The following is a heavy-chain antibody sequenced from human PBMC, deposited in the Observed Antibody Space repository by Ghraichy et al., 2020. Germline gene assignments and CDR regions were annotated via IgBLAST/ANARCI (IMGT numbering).Heavy chain of an antibody. V-gene: IGHV6-1*01. CDR2: TYYRSKWYN. Sequence: SHTLSLTCAISGDSVSSNSAAWNWIRQSPSRGLEWLGRTYYRSKWYNDYAVSVKSRITINPDTSKNQFSLQLNSVTPEDTAVYYCARERYCSGGSCFPFDYWGQGTLVTVSS. J-gene: IGHJ4*02. CDR1: GDSVSSNSAA. CDR3: ARERYCSGGSCFPFDY. D-gene: IGHD2-15*01.